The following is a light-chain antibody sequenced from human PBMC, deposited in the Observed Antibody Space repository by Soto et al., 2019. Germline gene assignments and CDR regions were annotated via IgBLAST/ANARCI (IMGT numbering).Light chain of an antibody. V-gene: IGKV1-9*01. CDR3: QHLNSYPA. Sequence: DIQLTQSPSFLSASVGDTVTVTCRASQGISSSLAWYQQRPGKAPKLLIYAASTLQTGVPSRFSGSGSGTEFTLTISGLQPEDVATYYCQHLNSYPAFGPGTKVDI. CDR2: AAS. J-gene: IGKJ3*01. CDR1: QGISSS.